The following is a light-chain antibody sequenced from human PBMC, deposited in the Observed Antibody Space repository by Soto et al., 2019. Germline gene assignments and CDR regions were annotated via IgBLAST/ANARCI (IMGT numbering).Light chain of an antibody. Sequence: ENVLTQFPATLSLSPGESATLSCRASEYVRVYLAWYHQKPGQAPRLLMYETSTRAPGIPRRFSGSGSGTDFTLPISSLEPEDSGVYYCQQRNDWRALSFGGGTKVEIK. V-gene: IGKV3-11*01. CDR2: ETS. J-gene: IGKJ4*01. CDR1: EYVRVY. CDR3: QQRNDWRALS.